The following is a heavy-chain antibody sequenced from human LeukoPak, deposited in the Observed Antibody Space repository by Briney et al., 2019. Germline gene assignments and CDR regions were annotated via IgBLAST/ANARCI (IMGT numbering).Heavy chain of an antibody. CDR2: IYYRGTT. V-gene: IGHV4-39*01. CDR1: GGSLGSSTNY. CDR3: ATGKFSGYYEY. D-gene: IGHD3-22*01. J-gene: IGHJ4*02. Sequence: PSETLSLTCTVSGGSLGSSTNYWGWVRQPPGKGMEWIGSIYYRGTTYYNPSLKRRLTISVDTSKNQFSLRLNSVTAADSAVYFCATGKFSGYYEYWGQGTLVTVSS.